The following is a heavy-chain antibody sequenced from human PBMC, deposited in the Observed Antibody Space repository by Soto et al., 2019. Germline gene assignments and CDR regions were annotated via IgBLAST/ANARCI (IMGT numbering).Heavy chain of an antibody. CDR1: GYRFNTYG. J-gene: IGHJ6*02. CDR3: ARGHGEIIGAMDV. CDR2: ISSYNVDT. Sequence: GPEVKKPGASVKVSCTASGYRFNTYGISWVRQAPGQGLEWMGRISSYNVDTNYAEKFEDRLTMTTDTSTNTAYMELESLRSDDTAVYFCARGHGEIIGAMDVWGQGTSVTVSS. V-gene: IGHV1-18*01. D-gene: IGHD3-3*01.